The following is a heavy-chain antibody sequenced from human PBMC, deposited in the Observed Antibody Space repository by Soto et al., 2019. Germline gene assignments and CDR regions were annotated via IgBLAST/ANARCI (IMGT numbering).Heavy chain of an antibody. J-gene: IGHJ5*02. CDR2: ISSSCGT. CDR3: ARGCFRGYEDATCYYNSFDT. D-gene: IGHD3-9*01. Sequence: QGQLQESGPGLVEPSQTMSLTCSVSGASISSDQYLWTWIRQTPGKGLEWLGYISSSCGTYYSPPVKGRANLALDKSKNQFSLILSCVTAADTAIYFCARGCFRGYEDATCYYNSFDTWGQGAMVTVSS. V-gene: IGHV4-30-4*01. CDR1: GASISSDQYL.